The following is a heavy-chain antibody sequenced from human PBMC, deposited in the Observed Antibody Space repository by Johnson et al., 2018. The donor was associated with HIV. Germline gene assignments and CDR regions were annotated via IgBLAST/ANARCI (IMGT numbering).Heavy chain of an antibody. CDR1: GFTFSSYW. CDR2: IKQDGSEK. Sequence: MQLVESGGGLVQPGGSLRLSCAASGFTFSSYWMSWVRQAPGKGLEWVANIKQDGSEKYYVDSVKGRFTISRDNSKNTLYLQMNSLRAEDTAVYYCAKDKSNAFDIWGQGTMVTVSS. CDR3: AKDKSNAFDI. J-gene: IGHJ3*02. V-gene: IGHV3-7*01.